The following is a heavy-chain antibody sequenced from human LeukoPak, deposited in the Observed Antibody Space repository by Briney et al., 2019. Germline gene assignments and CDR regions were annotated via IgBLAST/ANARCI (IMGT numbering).Heavy chain of an antibody. CDR1: GFSFSSYS. CDR3: ARKSGSSGYPFDY. J-gene: IGHJ4*02. Sequence: GSLRLSCAASGFSFSSYSMNWVRQAPGKGLEWVSYITSSSNTVHYADAVKGRFAISRDNAKNSPYLQMNSLRAEDTAVYYCARKSGSSGYPFDYWGQGTLVTVSS. CDR2: ITSSSNTV. V-gene: IGHV3-48*01. D-gene: IGHD3-22*01.